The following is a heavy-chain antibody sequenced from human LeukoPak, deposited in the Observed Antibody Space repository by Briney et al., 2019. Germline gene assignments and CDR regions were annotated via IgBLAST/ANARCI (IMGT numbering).Heavy chain of an antibody. Sequence: GGSLRLSCAASGFTFSSAWMSWVRQAPGKGPEWVANIKQEESEKYYVDSVKGRFTISRDNAKNSLYLQMNSLRADDTAVYYCARGGTTFEKWGQGTLVTVSS. CDR1: GFTFSSAW. CDR3: ARGGTTFEK. CDR2: IKQEESEK. J-gene: IGHJ4*02. V-gene: IGHV3-7*01. D-gene: IGHD2/OR15-2a*01.